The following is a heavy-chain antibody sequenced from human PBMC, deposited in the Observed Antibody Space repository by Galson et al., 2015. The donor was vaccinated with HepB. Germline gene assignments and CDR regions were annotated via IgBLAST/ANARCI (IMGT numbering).Heavy chain of an antibody. CDR2: ISYDGSNK. D-gene: IGHD6-19*01. Sequence: SLRLSCAASGFTFSSYGMHWVRQAPGKGLEWVAVISYDGSNKYYADSVKGRFTISRDNSKNTLYLQMNSLRAEDTAVYYCAKVLTPGIAVSGDAFDIWGQGTMVTVSS. CDR3: AKVLTPGIAVSGDAFDI. V-gene: IGHV3-30*18. CDR1: GFTFSSYG. J-gene: IGHJ3*02.